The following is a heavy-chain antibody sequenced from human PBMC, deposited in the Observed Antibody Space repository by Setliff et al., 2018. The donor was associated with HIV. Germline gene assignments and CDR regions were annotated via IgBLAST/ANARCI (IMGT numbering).Heavy chain of an antibody. J-gene: IGHJ4*01. D-gene: IGHD6-13*01. Sequence: GGSLRLSCEASGFMLGTNWMSWVRQAPGKGPEWLANINQDGSDKYYMYSVKGRFTISRDNAKNSLYLQMNSLRAGDTAIYYCARGGASSLPLDYWGHGTLVTVSS. CDR1: GFMLGTNW. V-gene: IGHV3-7*01. CDR3: ARGGASSLPLDY. CDR2: INQDGSDK.